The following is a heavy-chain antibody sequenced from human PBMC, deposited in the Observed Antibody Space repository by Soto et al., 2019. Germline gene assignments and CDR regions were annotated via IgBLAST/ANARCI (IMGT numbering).Heavy chain of an antibody. Sequence: ETLSLTCTVSDDFISSYYWNWIRQPAGKGLEWIGRVSTNGATNYNPSLESRVTMSVDTSKNQFSLKLTSVTAADTAVYFCARADYEILTGSYAMDVWGQGTTVTVS. CDR1: DDFISSYY. CDR3: ARADYEILTGSYAMDV. J-gene: IGHJ6*02. CDR2: VSTNGAT. V-gene: IGHV4-4*07. D-gene: IGHD3-9*01.